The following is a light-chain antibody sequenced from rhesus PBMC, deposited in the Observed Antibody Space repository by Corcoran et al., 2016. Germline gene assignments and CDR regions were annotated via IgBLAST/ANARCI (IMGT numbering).Light chain of an antibody. CDR1: QSVTSY. J-gene: IGKJ3*01. Sequence: EIVMTQSPATLSLSPGERATLSCRASQSVTSYLAWYQQKPRQAPRLPIYVASTRATGTPDRFSGSGSGTDFPLTISSLEPEDFAVYYCQETSNLFTFGPGTKLDIK. CDR2: VAS. CDR3: QETSNLFT. V-gene: IGKV3-31*02.